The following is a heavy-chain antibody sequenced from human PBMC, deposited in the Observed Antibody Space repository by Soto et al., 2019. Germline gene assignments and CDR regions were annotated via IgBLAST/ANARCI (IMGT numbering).Heavy chain of an antibody. J-gene: IGHJ6*02. D-gene: IGHD2-15*01. CDR2: MNPNSGNT. CDR1: GYTFTSYD. V-gene: IGHV1-8*01. CDR3: AREVVMGRVV. Sequence: QVQLVQSGAEVKKPGASVKVSCKASGYTFTSYDINWVRQATGQGLEWMGWMNPNSGNTGYAQKFXXRATRTANTSISTDYMELCSLRSDETAGYYCAREVVMGRVVLGQGATVTVSS.